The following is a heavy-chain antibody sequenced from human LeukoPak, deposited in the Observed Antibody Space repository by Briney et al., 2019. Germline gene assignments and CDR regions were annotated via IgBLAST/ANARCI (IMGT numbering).Heavy chain of an antibody. J-gene: IGHJ5*02. CDR1: GYTFTSYG. D-gene: IGHD2-2*01. Sequence: GASVKVSCKASGYTFTSYGISWVRQAPGQGLEWMGWISAYNGNTNYAQKLQGRVTMTTDTSTSTAYMELRSLRSDDTAVYYCARDKLTRGYCSSTSCYNWFDPWGQGTLVTVSS. CDR2: ISAYNGNT. V-gene: IGHV1-18*01. CDR3: ARDKLTRGYCSSTSCYNWFDP.